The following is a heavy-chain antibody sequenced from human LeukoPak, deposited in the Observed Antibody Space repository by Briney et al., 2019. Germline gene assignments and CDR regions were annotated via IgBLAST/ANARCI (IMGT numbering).Heavy chain of an antibody. CDR1: GFTFSSYA. CDR3: AKGDYDILTGL. Sequence: GGSLRLSCAASGFTFSSYAMSWVRQAPGKGLEWVSAISGSGGSTYYANSVKGRFTISRDNSKNTLYLQMNSLRAEDTAVYYCAKGDYDILTGLWGQGTLVTVSS. J-gene: IGHJ4*02. CDR2: ISGSGGST. V-gene: IGHV3-23*01. D-gene: IGHD3-9*01.